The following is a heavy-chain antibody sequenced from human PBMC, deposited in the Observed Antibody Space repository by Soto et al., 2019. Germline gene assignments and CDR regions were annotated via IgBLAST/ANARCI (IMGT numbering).Heavy chain of an antibody. D-gene: IGHD6-19*01. CDR1: GFTVSDNY. J-gene: IGHJ4*02. CDR3: ARDKGGGWHYFDS. Sequence: SLRLSCAASGFTVSDNYMTWVRQAPGKGLEWVSVLYSAGNAYYADSVQGRFTISRDDSKNTLYLQMNRLRAEDTAVYYCARDKGGGWHYFDSWGQGTLVTVSS. CDR2: LYSAGNA. V-gene: IGHV3-53*01.